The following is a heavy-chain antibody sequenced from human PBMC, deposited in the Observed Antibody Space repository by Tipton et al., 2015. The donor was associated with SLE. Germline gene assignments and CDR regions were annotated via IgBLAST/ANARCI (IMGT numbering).Heavy chain of an antibody. J-gene: IGHJ5*02. CDR2: SYYSGST. V-gene: IGHV4-59*01. CDR1: GGSISSYY. CDR3: ARGKRGVYGGKGYNWFDP. D-gene: IGHD4-23*01. Sequence: TLSLTCTVSGGSISSYYWSWIRQPPGKGLEWIGYSYYSGSTNYNPSLKSRVTISVDTSKNQFSLKLSSVTAADTAVYYCARGKRGVYGGKGYNWFDPWGQGTLVTVSS.